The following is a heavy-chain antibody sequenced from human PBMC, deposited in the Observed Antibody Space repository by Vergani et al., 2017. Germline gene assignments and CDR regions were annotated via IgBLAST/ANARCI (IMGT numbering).Heavy chain of an antibody. Sequence: QLQLQESGPGLVKPSQTLSLTCTVSGGSISSGGYYWSWIRQHPGKGLEWIGYTYYSGSTYYNPSLKSRVTISVDTSKNQFSLKLSSVTAADTAVYYCARWHITGTTFDPWGQGTLVTVSS. J-gene: IGHJ5*02. CDR3: ARWHITGTTFDP. CDR2: TYYSGST. CDR1: GGSISSGGYY. D-gene: IGHD1-7*01. V-gene: IGHV4-31*03.